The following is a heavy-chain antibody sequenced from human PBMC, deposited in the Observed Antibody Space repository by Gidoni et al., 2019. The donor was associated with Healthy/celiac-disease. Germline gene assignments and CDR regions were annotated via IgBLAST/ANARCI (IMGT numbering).Heavy chain of an antibody. Sequence: QVQLVESGGGVVQPWRSLRLSCAASGFTFSSYGMHWVRQAPGKGLEGVAVISYDGSNKYYADSVKGRFTISRDNSKNTLYLQMNSLRAEDTAVYYCASDFWSGSFDYWGQGTLVTVSS. CDR1: GFTFSSYG. CDR2: ISYDGSNK. V-gene: IGHV3-30*03. D-gene: IGHD3-3*01. CDR3: ASDFWSGSFDY. J-gene: IGHJ4*02.